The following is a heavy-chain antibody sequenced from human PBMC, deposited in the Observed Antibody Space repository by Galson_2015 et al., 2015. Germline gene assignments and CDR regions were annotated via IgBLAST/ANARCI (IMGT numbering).Heavy chain of an antibody. D-gene: IGHD2-15*01. J-gene: IGHJ5*01. CDR2: IKSKTDGGTT. Sequence: LRLSCAASGFTFSDAWLSWVRQAPGKGLEWVGRIKSKTDGGTTDYAAPVKGRFTISRDDSKNTLYLQVNSLKTEDTAEYYCTRDSNGGSDSWGQGTLVNVSS. CDR1: GFTFSDAW. CDR3: TRDSNGGSDS. V-gene: IGHV3-15*01.